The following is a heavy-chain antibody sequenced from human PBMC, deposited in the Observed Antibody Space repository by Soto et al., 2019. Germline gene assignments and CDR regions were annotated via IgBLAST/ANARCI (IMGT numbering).Heavy chain of an antibody. D-gene: IGHD3-3*01. CDR1: GFSLTTSGVG. CDR3: AHRVLRTVFGLVTTTAIYFDF. CDR2: IHWDDDK. Sequence: QITLNESGPTVVRPTETLTLTCRFSGFSLTTSGVGVGWIRQSPGKAPEWLALIHWDDDKRYSASLKSRLTITKDTSKNLVVLTVSDLDPTDTATYYCAHRVLRTVFGLVTTTAIYFDFWGQGTPVAVSS. V-gene: IGHV2-5*02. J-gene: IGHJ4*02.